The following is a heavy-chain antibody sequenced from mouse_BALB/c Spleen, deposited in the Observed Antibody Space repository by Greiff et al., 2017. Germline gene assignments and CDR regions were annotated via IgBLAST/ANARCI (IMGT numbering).Heavy chain of an antibody. V-gene: IGHV1S81*02. J-gene: IGHJ3*01. D-gene: IGHD1-2*01. CDR2: INPSNGRT. CDR3: ARVGDYYGFFAY. Sequence: QVQLQQPGAELVKPGASVKLSCKASGYTFTSYWMHWVKQRPGQGLEWIGDINPSNGRTNYNEKFKSKATLTVDKSSSTAYMQLSSLTSEDSAVYYCARVGDYYGFFAYWGQGTLVTVSA. CDR1: GYTFTSYW.